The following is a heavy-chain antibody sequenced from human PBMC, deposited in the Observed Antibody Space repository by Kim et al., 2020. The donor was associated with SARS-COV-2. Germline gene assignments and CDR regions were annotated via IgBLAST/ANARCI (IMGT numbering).Heavy chain of an antibody. CDR1: GFTFGDYA. CDR3: AKALFVVVVAASGMDV. CDR2: ISWNSGSI. Sequence: GGSLRLSCAASGFTFGDYAMHWVRQAPGKGLEWVSGISWNSGSIGYADSVKGRFTISRDNAKNSLYLQMNSLRAEDTALYYCAKALFVVVVAASGMDVWGQGTTVTVSS. J-gene: IGHJ6*02. V-gene: IGHV3-9*01. D-gene: IGHD2-15*01.